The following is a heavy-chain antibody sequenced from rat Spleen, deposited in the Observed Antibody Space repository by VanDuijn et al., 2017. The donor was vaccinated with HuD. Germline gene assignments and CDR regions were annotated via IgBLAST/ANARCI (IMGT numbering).Heavy chain of an antibody. CDR1: GYSITSRYK. CDR3: ARAGWDDFDY. Sequence: EVQFQESGPGLVKPSQSLPLTWSVTGYSITSRYKWNWIRKLPGNKLEWMGYVNSAGSTNYNPSLKSRISITRDTSKNQFFLQVNSVTTEDTATYYCARAGWDDFDYWGQGVMVTVSS. CDR2: VNSAGST. J-gene: IGHJ2*01. V-gene: IGHV3-3*01.